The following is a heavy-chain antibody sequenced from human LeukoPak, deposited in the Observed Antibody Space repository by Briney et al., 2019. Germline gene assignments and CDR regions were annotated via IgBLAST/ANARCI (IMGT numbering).Heavy chain of an antibody. CDR2: ISWNSGSI. CDR3: AATRGYSGNNGGFDY. D-gene: IGHD1-26*01. CDR1: GFTFDDYA. V-gene: IGHV3-9*01. J-gene: IGHJ4*02. Sequence: GGSLRLSCAASGFTFDDYAMHWVRQAPGKGLEWVSGISWNSGSIGYADSVKGRFTISRDNAKNSLYLQMNSLRAEDTALYYCAATRGYSGNNGGFDYWGQGTLVTVSS.